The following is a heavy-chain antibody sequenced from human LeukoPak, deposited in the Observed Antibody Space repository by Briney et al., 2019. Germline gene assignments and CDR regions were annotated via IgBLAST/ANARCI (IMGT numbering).Heavy chain of an antibody. V-gene: IGHV3-23*01. CDR2: ISGSGGST. CDR1: GFAFSSYA. D-gene: IGHD5-18*01. Sequence: PGGSLRLSCAASGFAFSSYAMSWVRQAPGKGLEWVSAISGSGGSTYYADSVKGRFTISRDNSKNTLYLQMNSLRAEDTAVYYCAKRNSGYSYGEFDYWGQGTLVTVSS. CDR3: AKRNSGYSYGEFDY. J-gene: IGHJ4*02.